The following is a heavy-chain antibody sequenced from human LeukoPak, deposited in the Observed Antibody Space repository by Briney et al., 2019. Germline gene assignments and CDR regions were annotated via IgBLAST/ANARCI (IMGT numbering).Heavy chain of an antibody. J-gene: IGHJ6*03. D-gene: IGHD1-26*01. CDR3: ARAYSGSYFYYYYYMDV. V-gene: IGHV1-46*01. Sequence: ASVKVSCKASGYTFTSYYMHWVRQAPGQGLEWMGIINPSGGSTSYAQKFQGRVTMTRDTSTSTVYMELSSLGSEDTAVYCCARAYSGSYFYYYYYMDVWGKGTTVTVSS. CDR1: GYTFTSYY. CDR2: INPSGGST.